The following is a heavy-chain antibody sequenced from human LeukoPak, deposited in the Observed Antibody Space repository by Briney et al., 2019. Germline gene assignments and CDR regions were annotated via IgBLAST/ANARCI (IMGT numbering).Heavy chain of an antibody. CDR1: GYSISSGYY. J-gene: IGHJ4*02. D-gene: IGHD1-20*01. CDR2: FHHPGTT. V-gene: IGHV4-38-2*02. CDR3: ARDPGYTANWNYFDY. Sequence: SETLSLTCAVSGYSISSGYYWGWIRQPPGKGLEWIGTFHHPGTTYYNPSLSSRVTISVDTSKNHFSLRLNSVTAAVTAVYFCARDPGYTANWNYFDYWGQGALVTVSS.